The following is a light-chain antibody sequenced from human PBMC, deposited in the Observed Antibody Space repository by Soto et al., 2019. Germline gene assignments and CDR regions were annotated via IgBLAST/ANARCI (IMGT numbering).Light chain of an antibody. J-gene: IGKJ1*01. Sequence: EIHSPHPPSSLSLSVGDRGSITCRNSQTITDWLPWYQQRPGQAPKLLTYHASTVQSRVQSRLSGSQSGTEFTLTISRLPPDDCATYFCQPSRLYFPWTFRQGNKV. CDR2: HAS. CDR1: QTITDW. CDR3: QPSRLYFPWT. V-gene: IGKV1-5*01.